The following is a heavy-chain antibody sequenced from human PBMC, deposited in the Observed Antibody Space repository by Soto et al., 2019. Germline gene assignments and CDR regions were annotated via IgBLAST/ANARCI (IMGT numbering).Heavy chain of an antibody. D-gene: IGHD3-3*01. CDR3: TRGDDFWSGYYRVDY. J-gene: IGHJ4*02. Sequence: GGSLRLSCTASGFTFGDYAMSWFRQAPGKGLEWIGFIRSKAYGGTTEYAASVKGRFTISRDDSKSIAYLQMNSLKTEDTAVYYCTRGDDFWSGYYRVDYWGQGTLVTVSS. CDR1: GFTFGDYA. CDR2: IRSKAYGGTT. V-gene: IGHV3-49*03.